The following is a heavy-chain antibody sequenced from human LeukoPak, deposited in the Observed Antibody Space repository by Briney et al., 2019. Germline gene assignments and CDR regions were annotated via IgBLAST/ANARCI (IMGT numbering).Heavy chain of an antibody. V-gene: IGHV3-21*01. Sequence: GGSLRLSCAASGFTFSSYSMNWVRQAPGKGLEWVSSISSSSSYIYYADSVKGRFTISRDNAKNSLYLQMNSLRAEDTAVYYCARIVVGAAGGGGWFDPWGQGTLVTVSS. J-gene: IGHJ5*02. CDR2: ISSSSSYI. D-gene: IGHD6-13*01. CDR3: ARIVVGAAGGGGWFDP. CDR1: GFTFSSYS.